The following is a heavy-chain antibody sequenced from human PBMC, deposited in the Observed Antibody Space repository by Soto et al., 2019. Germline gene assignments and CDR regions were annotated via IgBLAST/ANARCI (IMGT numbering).Heavy chain of an antibody. CDR1: GFPFGENA. CDR2: ISDSGATT. Sequence: GGSLRLSCAASGFPFGENAISWVRQAPGKGLEWVSGISDSGATTYYADSVRGRFTISRDNSKNTLYLQMKSLRAEDSASYYCAKEDTSSGSLDYWGQGALVTVSS. V-gene: IGHV3-23*01. CDR3: AKEDTSSGSLDY. D-gene: IGHD6-19*01. J-gene: IGHJ4*02.